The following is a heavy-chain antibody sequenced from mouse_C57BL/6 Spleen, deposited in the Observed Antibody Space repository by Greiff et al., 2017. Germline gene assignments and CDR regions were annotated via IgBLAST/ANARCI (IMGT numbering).Heavy chain of an antibody. CDR1: GYTFTSYG. CDR2: IYPRSGNT. CDR3: ARSMDYDVRYFDY. V-gene: IGHV1-81*01. D-gene: IGHD2-4*01. Sequence: QVQLKESGAELARPGASVKLSCKASGYTFTSYGISWVKQRTGQGLEWIGEIYPRSGNTYYNEKFKGKATLTADKSSSTAYMELRSLTSEDSAVYFCARSMDYDVRYFDYWGQGTTLTVSS. J-gene: IGHJ2*01.